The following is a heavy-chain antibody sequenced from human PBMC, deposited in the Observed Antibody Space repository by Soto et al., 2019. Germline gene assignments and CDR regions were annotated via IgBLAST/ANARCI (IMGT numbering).Heavy chain of an antibody. CDR1: GFTFGDSY. CDR2: ISPGSRYP. Sequence: VGSVILSCAVSGFTFGDSYMSWILQAPGKGLEWLSYISPGSRYPAYADSVKGRFTISRDNAKRSLYLQMMSLTAEDTAIYYCVRGGGGGLFDPWGQGTMVTVSS. V-gene: IGHV3-11*06. J-gene: IGHJ5*02. D-gene: IGHD2-15*01. CDR3: VRGGGGGLFDP.